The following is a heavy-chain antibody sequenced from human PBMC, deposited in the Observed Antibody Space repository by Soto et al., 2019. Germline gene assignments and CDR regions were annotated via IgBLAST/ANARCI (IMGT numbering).Heavy chain of an antibody. CDR3: ASEIATGG. CDR2: MNSEGTSI. CDR1: GFTFSTHW. D-gene: IGHD3-16*01. J-gene: IGHJ4*02. V-gene: IGHV3-74*01. Sequence: EVQLVESGGGLVRPGGSLRLSCAASGFTFSTHWMHWVRQAPGKGLVWVSGMNSEGTSIGYADAVKGRFTISRDDPKNTLYLQMNSLRVEDTAVYYCASEIATGGWGQGTLITVSS.